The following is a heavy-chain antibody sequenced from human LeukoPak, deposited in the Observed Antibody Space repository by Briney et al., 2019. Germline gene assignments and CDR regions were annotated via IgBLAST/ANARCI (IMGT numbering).Heavy chain of an antibody. CDR3: TKNGGYSDAFDS. D-gene: IGHD3-10*01. CDR2: ISGDGGRT. Sequence: PGGSLRLSCAASGFIFDDYAMHWVRQAPGKGLEWVSLISGDGGRTYYTDSVKGRFTISRDNSKHSLYLQMNSLRTEDTALYYCTKNGGYSDAFDSWGQGTMVTVSS. J-gene: IGHJ3*02. CDR1: GFIFDDYA. V-gene: IGHV3-43*02.